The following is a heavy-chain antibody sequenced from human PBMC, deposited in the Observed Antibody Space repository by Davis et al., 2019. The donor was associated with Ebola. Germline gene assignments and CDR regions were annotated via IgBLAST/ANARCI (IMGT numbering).Heavy chain of an antibody. CDR1: GYTFTSYG. J-gene: IGHJ6*02. CDR2: INPSGGST. Sequence: ASVKVSCKASGYTFTSYGISWVRQAPGQGLEWMGIINPSGGSTSYAQKFQGRVTMTRDTSTSTVYMELSSLRSEDTAVYYCAREPIVVVVAGDHGYYYYGMDVWGQGTTVTVSS. CDR3: AREPIVVVVAGDHGYYYYGMDV. V-gene: IGHV1-46*01. D-gene: IGHD2-15*01.